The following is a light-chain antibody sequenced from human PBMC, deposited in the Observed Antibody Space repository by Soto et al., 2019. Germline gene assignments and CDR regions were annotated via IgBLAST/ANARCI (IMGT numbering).Light chain of an antibody. CDR3: LQLNSYRLT. Sequence: DIQLTQSPSFMSASVGDRVTSTCRASQGISSYFAWYQQKPGKAPKLLIYAVSTLQSGVPSRFSGSASGTEFTLTISSLQPEDFATDYFLQLNSYRLTFGGGTKVEIK. CDR1: QGISSY. V-gene: IGKV1-9*01. J-gene: IGKJ4*01. CDR2: AVS.